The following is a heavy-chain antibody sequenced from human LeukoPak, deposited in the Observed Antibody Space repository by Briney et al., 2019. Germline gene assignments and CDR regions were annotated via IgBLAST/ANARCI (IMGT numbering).Heavy chain of an antibody. CDR1: GGSISSYY. CDR2: IYYSGST. Sequence: ASETLSLTCTVSGGSISSYYWSWIRQPPGKGLEWIGYIYYSGSTNYNPSLKSRVTISVDTSKNQFSLKLSSVTAADTAVYYCARRKGGLLEYWGQGTLVTVSS. CDR3: ARRKGGLLEY. J-gene: IGHJ4*02. D-gene: IGHD2-21*01. V-gene: IGHV4-59*08.